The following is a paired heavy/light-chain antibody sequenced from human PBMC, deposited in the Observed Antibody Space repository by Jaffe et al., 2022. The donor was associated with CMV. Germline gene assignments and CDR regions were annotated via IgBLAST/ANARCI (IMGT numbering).Light chain of an antibody. CDR2: DAS. CDR1: QSVSSH. J-gene: IGKJ4*01. Sequence: EIVLTQSPVTLSLSPGERATLSCRASQSVSSHLAWYQQKPGQAPRLLIYDASNRATGIPARFSGSGSGTDFTLTISSLEPEDFAVYYCQQRINWPATFGGGTKVEIK. CDR3: QQRINWPAT. V-gene: IGKV3-11*01.
Heavy chain of an antibody. CDR1: GFTFSTYG. CDR3: ARDGASGYPWSYFDY. J-gene: IGHJ4*02. CDR2: IYYDGSNK. V-gene: IGHV3-33*08. Sequence: QVQLVESGGGVVQPGRSLRLSCAASGFTFSTYGMHWVRQAPGKGLEWVAVIYYDGSNKYYVDSLKGRFTISRDNSMNTLYLQMNSLRAEDTAVYYCARDGASGYPWSYFDYWGQGTLVTVSS. D-gene: IGHD5-12*01.